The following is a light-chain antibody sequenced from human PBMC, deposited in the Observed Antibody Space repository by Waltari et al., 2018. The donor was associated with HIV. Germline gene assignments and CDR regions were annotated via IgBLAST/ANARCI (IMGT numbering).Light chain of an antibody. V-gene: IGKV3-20*01. CDR3: HQYGNSPST. CDR2: GAS. J-gene: IGKJ2*01. CDR1: QSVNANF. Sequence: ELVLTQSPGPLSLSPGERATLSCRASQSVNANFFAWYQQRPGQAPRLLIYGASTRAPGVPDRFSGSGSGTDFIRAISRLEPEDFAVYYCHQYGNSPSTFGQGTTLDIK.